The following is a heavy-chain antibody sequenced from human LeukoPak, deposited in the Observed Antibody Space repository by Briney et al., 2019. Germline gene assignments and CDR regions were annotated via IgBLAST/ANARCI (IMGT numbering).Heavy chain of an antibody. CDR1: GGSINSGSYY. J-gene: IGHJ4*01. CDR3: ARDQGYYYDSSGYWAD. CDR2: INHSGST. Sequence: SETLSLTCTVSGGSINSGSYYWSWIRQPPGKGLEWIGEINHSGSTNYNPSLKSRVTISVDTSKNQFSLKLSSVTAADTAVYYCARDQGYYYDSSGYWADWGQGTLVTVSS. D-gene: IGHD3-22*01. V-gene: IGHV4-39*07.